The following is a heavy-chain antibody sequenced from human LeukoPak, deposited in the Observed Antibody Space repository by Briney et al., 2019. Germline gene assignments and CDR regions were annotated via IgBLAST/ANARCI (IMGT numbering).Heavy chain of an antibody. Sequence: PGESLKISCKGSAYSFTSYWIGWVRQMPGKGLEWMGIIYPGDSDTRYSPSFQGQVTISADKSISTAYLQWSSLKASDTAMYYCARIAAAAKVYYYYYYYMDVWGKGTTVTVSS. CDR2: IYPGDSDT. V-gene: IGHV5-51*01. J-gene: IGHJ6*03. D-gene: IGHD6-13*01. CDR3: ARIAAAAKVYYYYYYYMDV. CDR1: AYSFTSYW.